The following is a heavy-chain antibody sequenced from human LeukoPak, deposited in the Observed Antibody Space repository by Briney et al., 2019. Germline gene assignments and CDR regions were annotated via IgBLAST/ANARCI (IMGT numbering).Heavy chain of an antibody. CDR3: ARVVYSSSWYVHYYYYYYMDV. Sequence: PSETLSLTCTASGGSISSYYWSWIRQPAGKGLEWIGRIYTSGSTNYNPSLKSRVTMSVDTSKNQFSLKLSSVTAADTAVYYCARVVYSSSWYVHYYYYYYMDVWGKGTTVTISS. CDR2: IYTSGST. J-gene: IGHJ6*03. CDR1: GGSISSYY. D-gene: IGHD6-13*01. V-gene: IGHV4-4*07.